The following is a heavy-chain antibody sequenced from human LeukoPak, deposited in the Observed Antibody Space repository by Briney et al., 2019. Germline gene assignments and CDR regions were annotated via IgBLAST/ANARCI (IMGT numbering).Heavy chain of an antibody. CDR2: ISYDGSNK. Sequence: QPGRSLRLSCAASGFTFSSYGMHWVRQAPGKGLEWVAVISYDGSNKYYADSVKGRFTISRDNSKNTLYLQMNSLRAEDTAVYYCARWSGAYHTFDYWGQGTLVTVSS. J-gene: IGHJ4*02. CDR1: GFTFSSYG. CDR3: ARWSGAYHTFDY. V-gene: IGHV3-30*19. D-gene: IGHD1-14*01.